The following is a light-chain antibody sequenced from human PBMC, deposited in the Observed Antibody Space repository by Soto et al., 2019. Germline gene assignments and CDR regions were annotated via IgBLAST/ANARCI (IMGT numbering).Light chain of an antibody. CDR2: DAS. V-gene: IGKV1-5*01. CDR1: QSISSW. CDR3: QQYNSYLWT. J-gene: IGKJ1*01. Sequence: DIQMTQSPSTLSASVGDRVTITCRASQSISSWLAWYQQKPGKAPNLLIYDASSLESGVPSRFSGSGSGTEFTLTISSLQPDDFATYYFQQYNSYLWTFGQGTKVEIK.